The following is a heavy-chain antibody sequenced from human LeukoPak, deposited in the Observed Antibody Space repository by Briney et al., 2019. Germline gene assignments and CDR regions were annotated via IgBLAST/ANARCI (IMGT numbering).Heavy chain of an antibody. Sequence: GASVKVSCKASGYTFTSYGISWVRQAPGQGLEWMGRIIPILGIANYAQKFQGRVTITADKSTSTAYMELSSLRSEDTAVYYCARNGIQLWFYYFDYWGQGTLVTVSS. CDR1: GYTFTSYG. D-gene: IGHD5-18*01. CDR2: IIPILGIA. J-gene: IGHJ4*02. V-gene: IGHV1-69*04. CDR3: ARNGIQLWFYYFDY.